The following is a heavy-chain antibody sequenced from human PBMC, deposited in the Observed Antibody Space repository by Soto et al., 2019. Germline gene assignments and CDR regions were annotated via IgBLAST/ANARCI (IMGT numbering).Heavy chain of an antibody. CDR3: ARARGRYVDYFDY. CDR1: GFTFSSYS. D-gene: IGHD6-19*01. V-gene: IGHV3-21*01. Sequence: EVQLVESGGGLVKPGGSLRLSCAASGFTFSSYSMNWVRQAPGKGLEWVSSISSSSSYIYYADSVKGRFTISRDNAKNSLYLQMNSLRAEDTAVYYCARARGRYVDYFDYWGQGTLVTVSS. J-gene: IGHJ4*02. CDR2: ISSSSSYI.